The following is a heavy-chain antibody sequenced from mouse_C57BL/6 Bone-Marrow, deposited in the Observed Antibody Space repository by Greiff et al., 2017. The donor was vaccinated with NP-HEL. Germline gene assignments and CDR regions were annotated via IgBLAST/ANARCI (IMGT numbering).Heavy chain of an antibody. CDR1: GYTFTSYW. Sequence: QVQLQQPGAELVKPGASVKLSCKASGYTFTSYWMQWVKQRPGQGLEWIGEIDPSDSYTNYTQKFKGKATLTVDTSSSTAYMQLSSLTSEDSAVYYCARDGYYGSSYRAMDYWGQGTSVTVSS. V-gene: IGHV1-50*01. J-gene: IGHJ4*01. CDR2: IDPSDSYT. D-gene: IGHD1-1*01. CDR3: ARDGYYGSSYRAMDY.